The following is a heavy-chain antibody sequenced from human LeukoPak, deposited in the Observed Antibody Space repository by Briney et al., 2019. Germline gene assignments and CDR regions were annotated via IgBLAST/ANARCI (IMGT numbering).Heavy chain of an antibody. V-gene: IGHV3-73*01. J-gene: IGHJ6*03. Sequence: GGSLRLSCASSRFTFSGSAMHWVRQASGKGLEWVGRIRSKANSYATAYAASVKGRFTISRDDSKNTAYLQMNSLKTEDTAVYYCTPTSTDMDVWGKGTTVTVSS. CDR2: IRSKANSYAT. D-gene: IGHD2-2*01. CDR3: TPTSTDMDV. CDR1: RFTFSGSA.